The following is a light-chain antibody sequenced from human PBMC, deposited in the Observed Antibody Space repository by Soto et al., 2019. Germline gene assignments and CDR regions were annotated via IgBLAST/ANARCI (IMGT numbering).Light chain of an antibody. CDR3: SSYTSSSTPLYV. CDR1: SSDVGGYNY. V-gene: IGLV2-14*01. Sequence: QSALTQPASVSGSPGQSITISCTGTSSDVGGYNYVSWYQQHPGKAPKLMIYEVSNRPSGFSNRFSGSKSGNTASLTISGLHAEDEADYYCSSYTSSSTPLYVFGTGTKLTVL. CDR2: EVS. J-gene: IGLJ1*01.